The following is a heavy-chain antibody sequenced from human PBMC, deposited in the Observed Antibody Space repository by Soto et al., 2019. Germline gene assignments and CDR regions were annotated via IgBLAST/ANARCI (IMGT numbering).Heavy chain of an antibody. D-gene: IGHD6-6*01. CDR2: IIPIFGTA. CDR1: GGTFSSYA. Sequence: QVQLVQSGAEVKKPGSSVKVSCKASGGTFSSYAISWVRQAPGQGLEWMGGIIPIFGTANYAQKFQGRVTITADESTSTAYMELSSLRSEDTAVYYCARGSVEQLVPGYYGMDVWGQGTTVTVSS. J-gene: IGHJ6*02. CDR3: ARGSVEQLVPGYYGMDV. V-gene: IGHV1-69*01.